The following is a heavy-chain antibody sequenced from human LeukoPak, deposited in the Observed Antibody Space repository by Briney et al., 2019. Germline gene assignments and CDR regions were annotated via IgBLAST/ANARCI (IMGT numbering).Heavy chain of an antibody. J-gene: IGHJ4*02. Sequence: PGGSLRLSGAASGFTFSSYAMHWVRQAPGKGLEWVAVISYDGSNKYYADSVKGRFTISRDNSKNTLYLQTNSLRAEDTAVYYCARDRSEDPLLWFGELLFDYWGQGTLVTVSS. CDR3: ARDRSEDPLLWFGELLFDY. D-gene: IGHD3-10*01. CDR2: ISYDGSNK. V-gene: IGHV3-30*04. CDR1: GFTFSSYA.